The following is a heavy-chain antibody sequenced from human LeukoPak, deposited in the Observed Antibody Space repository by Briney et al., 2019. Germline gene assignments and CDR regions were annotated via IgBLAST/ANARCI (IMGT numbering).Heavy chain of an antibody. J-gene: IGHJ4*02. V-gene: IGHV1-46*01. Sequence: ASVKVSCKASGYTFTSYYMHWVRQAPGQGLEWMGIIYPSGGSTKYAQKFQGRVTMTRDTSTSTVYMELRSLRSEDTAMYYCARDVTAPDYWGQGTLVTVSS. CDR2: IYPSGGST. D-gene: IGHD2-21*02. CDR1: GYTFTSYY. CDR3: ARDVTAPDY.